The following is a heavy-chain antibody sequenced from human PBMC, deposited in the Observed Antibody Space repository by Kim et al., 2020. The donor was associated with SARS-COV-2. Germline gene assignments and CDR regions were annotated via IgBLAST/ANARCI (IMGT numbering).Heavy chain of an antibody. CDR3: AAKVEVAETISFAV. D-gene: IGHD2-15*01. V-gene: IGHV4-38-2*01. Sequence: SETLSLTCRVSGYYISSGYHWGWVRQPPGKGLEWFGSIYYSGDTYSNPSLESRVSISVDTSRHLFSLRLTSVTAADTAVYYCAAKVEVAETISFAVWGQG. J-gene: IGHJ1*01. CDR1: GYYISSGYH. CDR2: IYYSGDT.